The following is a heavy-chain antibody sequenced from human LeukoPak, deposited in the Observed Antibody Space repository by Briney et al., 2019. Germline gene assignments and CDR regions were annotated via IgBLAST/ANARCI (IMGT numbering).Heavy chain of an antibody. J-gene: IGHJ3*02. CDR3: ARNRISGHAFDI. CDR1: GFTFNTYP. Sequence: GRSLRLSCAASGFTFNTYPMHWVRQAPGEGLEWVAVISYDGSKKYYADSVKGRFTISRDNSKNTPYLQMDSLRLEDTAVYYCARNRISGHAFDIWGQGTMVTVSS. D-gene: IGHD3-10*01. CDR2: ISYDGSKK. V-gene: IGHV3-30-3*01.